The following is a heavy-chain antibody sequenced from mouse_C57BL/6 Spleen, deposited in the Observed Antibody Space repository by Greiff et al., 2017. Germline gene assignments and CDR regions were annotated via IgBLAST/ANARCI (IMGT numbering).Heavy chain of an antibody. J-gene: IGHJ3*01. D-gene: IGHD2-3*01. CDR3: AREARWLLRPWFAY. CDR1: GYTFTSYW. Sequence: VQLQQSGAELVKPGASVKLSCKASGYTFTSYWMHWVKQRPGRGLEWIGRIDPNSGGTKYNEKFKSKATLTVDKPSSTAYMQLSSLTSEDSAVYYCAREARWLLRPWFAYWGQGTLVTVSA. V-gene: IGHV1-72*01. CDR2: IDPNSGGT.